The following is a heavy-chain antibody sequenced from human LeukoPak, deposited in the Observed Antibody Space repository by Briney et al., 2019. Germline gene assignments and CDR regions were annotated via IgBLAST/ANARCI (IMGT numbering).Heavy chain of an antibody. CDR3: ASGVVTRDYYYYMDV. J-gene: IGHJ6*03. Sequence: AASVKVSCKASGGTFSSYAISWVRQAPGQGLEWMGGIIPIFGTANYAQKFQGRVTITTDESTSTAYMELSSLRSEDTAVYYCASGVVTRDYYYYMDVWGKGTTVTVSS. CDR1: GGTFSSYA. V-gene: IGHV1-69*05. CDR2: IIPIFGTA. D-gene: IGHD2-21*02.